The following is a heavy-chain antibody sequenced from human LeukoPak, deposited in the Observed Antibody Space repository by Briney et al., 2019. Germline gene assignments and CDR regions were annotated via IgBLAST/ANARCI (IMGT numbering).Heavy chain of an antibody. Sequence: SETLSLTCTVSGGSITSSSYYWAWIRQPPGKGLEWIGSLYYSGTTYYNPSLKSRVTISVDTSKYQFSLELSSVTAADTAVYYCARRVDYYDSKHYFDPWDQGTLVTVSS. J-gene: IGHJ5*02. CDR2: LYYSGTT. D-gene: IGHD3-22*01. V-gene: IGHV4-39*01. CDR3: ARRVDYYDSKHYFDP. CDR1: GGSITSSSYY.